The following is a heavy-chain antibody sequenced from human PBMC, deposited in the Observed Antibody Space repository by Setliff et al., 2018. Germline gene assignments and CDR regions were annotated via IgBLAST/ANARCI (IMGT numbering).Heavy chain of an antibody. Sequence: ASVKVSCKASGYTFTSYAMHWVRQAPGQRLEWMGWINAGNGNTKYSQKFQGRVTITRDTSASTAYMELSSLRSEDTAVYYCARGWHYGSGSYYKGNYWGQGTLVTVSS. CDR3: ARGWHYGSGSYYKGNY. CDR2: INAGNGNT. CDR1: GYTFTSYA. J-gene: IGHJ4*02. D-gene: IGHD3-10*01. V-gene: IGHV1-3*01.